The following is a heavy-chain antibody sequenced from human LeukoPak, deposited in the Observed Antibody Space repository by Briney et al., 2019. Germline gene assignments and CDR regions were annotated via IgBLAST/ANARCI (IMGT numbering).Heavy chain of an antibody. CDR2: IYSGGST. CDR1: GFTVSSNY. J-gene: IGHJ4*02. V-gene: IGHV3-53*01. D-gene: IGHD5-24*01. Sequence: GGSLRLSCAASGFTVSSNYMSWVRQAPGKGLEWVSVIYSGGSTYYADSVKGRYTISRDNSKNTLYLQMNSLRAEDTAVYYCARGVPDMATIPFGYYYFDYWGQGTLVTVSS. CDR3: ARGVPDMATIPFGYYYFDY.